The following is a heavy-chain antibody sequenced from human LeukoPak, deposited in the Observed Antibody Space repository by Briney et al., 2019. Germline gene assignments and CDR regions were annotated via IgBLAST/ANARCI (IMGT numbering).Heavy chain of an antibody. J-gene: IGHJ4*02. Sequence: PGGSLRLSCAASGFTVSSNYMSWVRQAPGKGLEWVSVIYSGGSTYYADSVKGRFTISRDNSKNTLYLQMNSLRAEDTAVYYCARAHSSGEIYFDYWGQGTLVTVSS. CDR2: IYSGGST. D-gene: IGHD3-22*01. CDR3: ARAHSSGEIYFDY. CDR1: GFTVSSNY. V-gene: IGHV3-53*01.